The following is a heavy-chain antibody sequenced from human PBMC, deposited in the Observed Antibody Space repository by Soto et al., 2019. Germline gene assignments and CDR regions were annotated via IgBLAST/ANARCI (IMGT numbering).Heavy chain of an antibody. Sequence: GALRLSCEASGFNFSSYGIHWVRQAPGKGLEWVAIIWNDGSNEYYADSVKGRFTISRDNSKNTAYLQMNSLKTEDTAVYYCVRATYFSDSSGYTRCLDYWGQGTLVTVSS. CDR3: VRATYFSDSSGYTRCLDY. J-gene: IGHJ4*02. D-gene: IGHD3-22*01. CDR1: GFNFSSYG. V-gene: IGHV3-33*01. CDR2: IWNDGSNE.